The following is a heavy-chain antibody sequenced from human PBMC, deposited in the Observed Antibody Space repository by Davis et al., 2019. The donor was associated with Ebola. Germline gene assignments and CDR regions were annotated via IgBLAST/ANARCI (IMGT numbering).Heavy chain of an antibody. CDR3: AKRRSPDFWSGYSPIDY. CDR2: ISGTGDST. CDR1: GFSFSSHV. V-gene: IGHV3-23*01. J-gene: IGHJ4*02. D-gene: IGHD3-3*01. Sequence: GESLKISCAASGFSFSSHVMRWVRQAPGKGLEWVSTISGTGDSTDYADSVKGRFTISRDNAKNSLYLQMNSLRAEDTAVYYCAKRRSPDFWSGYSPIDYWGQGTLVTVSS.